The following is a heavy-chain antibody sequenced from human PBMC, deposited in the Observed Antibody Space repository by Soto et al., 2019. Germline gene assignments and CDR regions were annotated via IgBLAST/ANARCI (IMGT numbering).Heavy chain of an antibody. Sequence: GGSLRLSCAASGFTFSGYCMHWVRQAPGKGLEWVSRITCDGRSKSYADSVRGRFTISRDNAKNTLYLQMNSLRADDTAVYYCASTESCWYSEDAFDIWGQGTMVTVSS. CDR2: ITCDGRSK. CDR3: ASTESCWYSEDAFDI. V-gene: IGHV3-74*01. J-gene: IGHJ3*02. D-gene: IGHD6-19*01. CDR1: GFTFSGYC.